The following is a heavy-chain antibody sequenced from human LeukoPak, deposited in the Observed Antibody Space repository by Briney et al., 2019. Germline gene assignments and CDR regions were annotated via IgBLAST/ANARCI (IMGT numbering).Heavy chain of an antibody. CDR1: GGSIISYH. Sequence: SETLSLTCTVSGGSIISYHWSWIRQPPGKGLEWIGYIYYSGNTNYNPSLKSRVTISVDTSKNQFSLKLSFVTAADTAVYYCARLIDYGDNFDYWGQGTLVTVSS. J-gene: IGHJ4*02. CDR2: IYYSGNT. D-gene: IGHD4-17*01. V-gene: IGHV4-59*08. CDR3: ARLIDYGDNFDY.